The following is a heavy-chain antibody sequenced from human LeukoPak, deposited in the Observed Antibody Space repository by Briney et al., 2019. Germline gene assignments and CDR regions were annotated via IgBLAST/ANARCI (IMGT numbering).Heavy chain of an antibody. V-gene: IGHV3-23*01. D-gene: IGHD4-17*01. CDR3: AKEPGQDDYGDKDAFDI. CDR2: ITGSGGNT. Sequence: PGGSLRLSCAASGFTFSSYAMSWVRQAPGKGLEWLSSITGSGGNTYYVDSVKGRFTISRDNSKSTLYLQMNSLRAEDTAVYYCAKEPGQDDYGDKDAFDIWGQGTMVTVSS. CDR1: GFTFSSYA. J-gene: IGHJ3*02.